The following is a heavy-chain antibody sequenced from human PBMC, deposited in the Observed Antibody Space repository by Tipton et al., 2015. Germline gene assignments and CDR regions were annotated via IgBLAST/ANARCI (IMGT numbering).Heavy chain of an antibody. CDR3: ARVRFLQYLEHWHFDL. Sequence: TLSLTCTVSGGSISSGDYYWYWIRQHPGKGLEWIGYIYSSGSTYYNPSLKSRVTISVDTSKNQFSLKLTSVTAADTALYYCARVRFLQYLEHWHFDLWGRGTLVTVSS. CDR1: GGSISSGDYY. J-gene: IGHJ2*01. D-gene: IGHD3-3*01. V-gene: IGHV4-31*03. CDR2: IYSSGST.